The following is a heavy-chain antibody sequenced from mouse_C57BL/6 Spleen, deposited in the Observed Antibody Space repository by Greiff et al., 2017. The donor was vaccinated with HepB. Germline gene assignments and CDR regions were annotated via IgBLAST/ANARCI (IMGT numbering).Heavy chain of an antibody. CDR1: GFTFSNYW. D-gene: IGHD4-1*01. Sequence: EVKLMESGGGLVQPGGSMKLSCVASGFTFSNYWMNWVRQSPEKGLEWVAQIRLKSDNYATHYAESVKGRFTISRDDSKSSVYLQMNNLRAEDTGIYYCTALGRRYYFDYWGQGTTLTVSS. CDR3: TALGRRYYFDY. J-gene: IGHJ2*01. CDR2: IRLKSDNYAT. V-gene: IGHV6-3*01.